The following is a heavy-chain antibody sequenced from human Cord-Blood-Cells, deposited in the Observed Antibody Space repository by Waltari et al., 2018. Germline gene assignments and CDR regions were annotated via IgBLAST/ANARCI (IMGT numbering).Heavy chain of an antibody. D-gene: IGHD3-10*01. CDR1: GGSISSSSYY. V-gene: IGHV4-39*01. CDR2: IYYSGST. J-gene: IGHJ4*02. Sequence: QLQLQESGPGLVKPSETLSLTCTVSGGSISSSSYYWGWIGQPPGKGLEWIGSIYYSGSTYYNPSLKSRVTISVDTSKNQFSLKLSSVTAADTAVYYCARSDQYGSGSYCYFDYWGQGTLVTVSS. CDR3: ARSDQYGSGSYCYFDY.